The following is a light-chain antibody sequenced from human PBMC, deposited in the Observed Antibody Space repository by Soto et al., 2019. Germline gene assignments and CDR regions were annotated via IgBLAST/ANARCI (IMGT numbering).Light chain of an antibody. V-gene: IGKV1-39*01. Sequence: DILMTQSPSSLSASVGYRVSITCWAVQRVSTYLNWYQQKPGKAPKLLIYAAYTLQSGVPSRFSGSGSGTDFTLTISSLQPEDFATYYCEQVKSYPLTFGGGTKVDI. CDR1: QRVSTY. CDR3: EQVKSYPLT. J-gene: IGKJ4*01. CDR2: AAY.